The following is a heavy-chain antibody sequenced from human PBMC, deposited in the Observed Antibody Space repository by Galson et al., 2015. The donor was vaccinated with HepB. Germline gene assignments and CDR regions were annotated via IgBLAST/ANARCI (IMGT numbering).Heavy chain of an antibody. D-gene: IGHD3-3*01. J-gene: IGHJ6*02. CDR1: GFTVSSNY. V-gene: IGHV3-30-3*01. Sequence: SLRLSCAASGFTVSSNYMSWVRQAPGKGLEWVAVISYDGSNKYYTDSVKGRFTISRDNSKNTLYMQMNSLRAEDTAVYYCARDQGRGLFLEWVLAYYYYYGMDVWGQGTTVTVSS. CDR2: ISYDGSNK. CDR3: ARDQGRGLFLEWVLAYYYYYGMDV.